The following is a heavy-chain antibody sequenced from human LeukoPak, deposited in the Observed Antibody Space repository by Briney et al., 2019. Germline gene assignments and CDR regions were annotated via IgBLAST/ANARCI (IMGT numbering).Heavy chain of an antibody. CDR1: GFTFSSYG. D-gene: IGHD6-25*01. V-gene: IGHV3-30*03. J-gene: IGHJ4*02. CDR2: ISYDGSNK. CDR3: ARGNSGVDF. Sequence: SGGSLRLSCAASGFTFSSYGMHWVRQAPGKGLEWVAVISYDGSNKYYADSVKGRFTVSRDNAKNSVYLQMNSLRAEDTAVYYCARGNSGVDFWGQGTLVTVSS.